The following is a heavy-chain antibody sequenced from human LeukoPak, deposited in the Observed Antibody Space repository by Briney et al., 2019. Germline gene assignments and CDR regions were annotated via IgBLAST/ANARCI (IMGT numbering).Heavy chain of an antibody. D-gene: IGHD3-10*01. CDR1: GYTFTGYY. CDR2: INPNSGGT. V-gene: IGHV1-2*02. J-gene: IGHJ4*02. Sequence: GASVKLSCKASGYTFTGYYMHWVRQAPGPGLEWMGWINPNSGGTNYAQTFQGRVTMTRDTSISTAYMELSRLRSDDTAVYYCYIMVKGVIYYWGQGTLVTVSS. CDR3: YIMVKGVIYY.